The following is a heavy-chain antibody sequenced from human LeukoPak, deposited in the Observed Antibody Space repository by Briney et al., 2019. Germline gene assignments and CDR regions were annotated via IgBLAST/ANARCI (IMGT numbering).Heavy chain of an antibody. D-gene: IGHD3-9*01. CDR3: ARGDILTGPSYFDY. CDR2: ISYDGSTK. J-gene: IGHJ4*02. CDR1: GFTFGTYA. V-gene: IGHV3-30-3*01. Sequence: GGSLRLSCAAFGFTFGTYAMHWVRQAPGKGLEWVAVISYDGSTKYYADSVKGRFTISRDNSKNTLYLQINNLRPEDTAVYYCARGDILTGPSYFDYWGQGTLVTVSS.